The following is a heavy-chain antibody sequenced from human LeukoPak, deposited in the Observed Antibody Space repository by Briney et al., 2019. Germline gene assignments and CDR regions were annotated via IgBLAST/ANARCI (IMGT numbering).Heavy chain of an antibody. V-gene: IGHV3-74*01. D-gene: IGHD1-1*01. J-gene: IGHJ4*02. CDR2: INPESTTT. CDR1: GFTVSSFW. CDR3: VKDHTGEQDK. Sequence: GGSLRLSCAASGFTVSSFWIHWVRQVPGKGLVWVSRINPESTTTTYADSVKGRFTISRDNARNTLYLQMNSLRVEDTAMYYCVKDHTGEQDKWGQGTLVTVSS.